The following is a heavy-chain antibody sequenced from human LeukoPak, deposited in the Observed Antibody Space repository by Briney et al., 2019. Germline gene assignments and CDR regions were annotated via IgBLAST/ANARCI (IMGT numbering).Heavy chain of an antibody. V-gene: IGHV1-2*04. J-gene: IGHJ4*02. D-gene: IGHD3-10*01. CDR1: GYTLTELS. CDR2: INPNSGGT. CDR3: ARGSGSGSYLYFDY. Sequence: ASVKVSCKVSGYTLTELSMHWVRQAPGKGLEWMGWINPNSGGTNYAQKFQGWVTMTRDTSISTAYMELSRLRSDDTAVYYCARGSGSGSYLYFDYWGQGTLVTVSS.